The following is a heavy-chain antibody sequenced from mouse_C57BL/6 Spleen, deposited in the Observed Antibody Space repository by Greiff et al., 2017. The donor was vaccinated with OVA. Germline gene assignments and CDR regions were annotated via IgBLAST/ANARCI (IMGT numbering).Heavy chain of an antibody. CDR2: IRNKANNHAT. CDR3: TRWLLREPYFDV. D-gene: IGHD2-3*01. Sequence: EVKVEESGGGLVQPGGSMKLSCAASGFTFSDAWMDWVRQSPEKGLEWVAEIRNKANNHATYYAESVKGRFTISRDDSKSSVYLQMNSLRAEDTGIYYCTRWLLREPYFDVWGTGTTVTVSS. CDR1: GFTFSDAW. J-gene: IGHJ1*03. V-gene: IGHV6-6*01.